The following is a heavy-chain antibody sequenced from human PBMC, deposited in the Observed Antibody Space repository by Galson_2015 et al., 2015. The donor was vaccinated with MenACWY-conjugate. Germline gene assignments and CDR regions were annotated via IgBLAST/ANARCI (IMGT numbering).Heavy chain of an antibody. D-gene: IGHD4-11*01. V-gene: IGHV4-59*01. CDR3: ATSVDNNYIYFQT. CDR2: IFHSGTT. J-gene: IGHJ1*01. Sequence: SEPLSLTCTVSGGSISRDYWSWIRQPPGKGLEWIGYIFHSGTTNYSPSLKSRVTISVDTSKNQFSLKLTSVSAADAAVYYCATSVDNNYIYFQTWGQGTLVTVSS. CDR1: GGSISRDY.